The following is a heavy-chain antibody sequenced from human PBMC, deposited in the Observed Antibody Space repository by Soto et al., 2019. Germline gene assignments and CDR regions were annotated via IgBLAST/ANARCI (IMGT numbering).Heavy chain of an antibody. CDR2: MNPNSGNT. CDR3: ARGGYCSGGRCYGYYYYGMDV. V-gene: IGHV1-8*01. CDR1: GYTFTSYD. D-gene: IGHD2-15*01. Sequence: ASVKVSCKASGYTFTSYDINWVRQATGQGLEWMGWMNPNSGNTGYAQKFQGRVTMTRNTSISTAYMELSSLRSEDTAVYYCARGGYCSGGRCYGYYYYGMDVWGQGTTVTVSS. J-gene: IGHJ6*02.